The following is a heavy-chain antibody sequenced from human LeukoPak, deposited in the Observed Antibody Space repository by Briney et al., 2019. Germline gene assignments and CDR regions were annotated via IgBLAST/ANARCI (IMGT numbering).Heavy chain of an antibody. D-gene: IGHD4-17*01. CDR1: GGSISSGDYY. CDR3: AVASYLRAFDI. CDR2: IYYSGST. Sequence: PSETLSLTCTVSGGSISSGDYYWSWIRQPPGKGLEWIGYIYYSGSTYYNPSLKSRVTISVDTSKNQLSLKLSSVTAADTAVYYCAVASYLRAFDIWGQGTMVTVSS. J-gene: IGHJ3*02. V-gene: IGHV4-30-4*01.